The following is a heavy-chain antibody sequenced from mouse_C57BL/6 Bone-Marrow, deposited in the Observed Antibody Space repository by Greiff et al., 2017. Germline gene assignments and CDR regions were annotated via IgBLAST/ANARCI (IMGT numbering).Heavy chain of an antibody. CDR2: IYPGSGST. D-gene: IGHD1-1*01. V-gene: IGHV1-55*01. CDR3: ARTGRSLYYAMGY. CDR1: GYTFTSYW. Sequence: QVQLQQPGAELVKPGASVKMSCKASGYTFTSYWLTWVKQRPGQGLEWIGDIYPGSGSTNYNEKFKSKATLTVDTSSSTAYMQLSSLTSEDSAVYYCARTGRSLYYAMGYWGQGTSVTVSS. J-gene: IGHJ4*01.